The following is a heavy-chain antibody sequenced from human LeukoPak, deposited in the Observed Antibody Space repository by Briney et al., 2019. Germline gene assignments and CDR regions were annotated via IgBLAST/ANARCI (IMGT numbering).Heavy chain of an antibody. J-gene: IGHJ5*02. Sequence: PSETLSLTCAVSGDSITNSRHYWGWIRQPPGKGLEWIATIYYSGSTYYNPSLKSRVTISVDTSKNQFSLRLSSVTAADTAVYYCARHPPVNWFDPWGQGTLVTVSS. CDR3: ARHPPVNWFDP. V-gene: IGHV4-39*01. CDR1: GDSITNSRHY. CDR2: IYYSGST.